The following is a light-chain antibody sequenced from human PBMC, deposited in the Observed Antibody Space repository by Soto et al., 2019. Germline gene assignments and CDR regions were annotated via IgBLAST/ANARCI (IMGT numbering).Light chain of an antibody. CDR2: EVS. CDR3: SSYAGSHYV. Sequence: QSALTQPPSASGFPGQSVTISCTGASSDVGGYNFVSWYQQRPGKAPKVIIYEVSKRPSGVPDRFSGSKSGNTASLTVSGLQAEDEADYYCSSYAGSHYVFGTGTKVTVL. CDR1: SSDVGGYNF. J-gene: IGLJ1*01. V-gene: IGLV2-8*01.